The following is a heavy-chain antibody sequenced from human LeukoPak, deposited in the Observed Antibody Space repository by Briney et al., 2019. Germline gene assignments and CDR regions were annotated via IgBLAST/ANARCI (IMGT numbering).Heavy chain of an antibody. V-gene: IGHV4-59*01. D-gene: IGHD2-2*01. CDR2: IFDIRNT. Sequence: SETLSLTRNVSGVSLNNYYWTWVRQAPGKGLEWIGYIFDIRNTNYNTSLTSRATISLDSSKHQFSLRLTSVTAADTAVYYCAKGMMPDWFDPWGQGTLVTVST. J-gene: IGHJ5*02. CDR3: AKGMMPDWFDP. CDR1: GVSLNNYY.